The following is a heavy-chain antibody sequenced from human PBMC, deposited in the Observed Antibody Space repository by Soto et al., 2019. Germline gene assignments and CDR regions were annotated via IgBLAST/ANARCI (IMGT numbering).Heavy chain of an antibody. D-gene: IGHD2-15*01. V-gene: IGHV4-59*01. CDR2: ISYSGNT. Sequence: QVQLQESGPGLVKPSETLSLTCTVSGGSIISGYWSWIRQPPGKGLEWIGYISYSGNTNYNPSLKSRVTMSVDTPKNQFSLRLSSVTTADTAVYYCAGLMGYAGSPIDYWGQGTLFTVSS. CDR3: AGLMGYAGSPIDY. J-gene: IGHJ4*02. CDR1: GGSIISGY.